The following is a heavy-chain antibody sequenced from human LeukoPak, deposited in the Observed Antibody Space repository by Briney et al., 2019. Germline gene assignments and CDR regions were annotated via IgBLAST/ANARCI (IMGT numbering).Heavy chain of an antibody. CDR3: ARDRAASDLDY. Sequence: GGSLRLSCAASGFTFRSYSMSWVRQAPGKGLEWVSSISDSGRSMDYADSVKGRFTISRDNAKNTLYLQMSGLRAEDTAVYYCARDRAASDLDYWGQGTLVTVSS. V-gene: IGHV3-21*01. D-gene: IGHD6-13*01. CDR1: GFTFRSYS. CDR2: ISDSGRSM. J-gene: IGHJ4*02.